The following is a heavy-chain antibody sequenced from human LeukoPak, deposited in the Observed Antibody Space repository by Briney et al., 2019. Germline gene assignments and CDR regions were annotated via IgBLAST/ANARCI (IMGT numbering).Heavy chain of an antibody. Sequence: GASVKVSCKASGGTFSSYAISWVRQAPGQGLEWMGRIIPILGIANYAQKFQGRVTITADKSTSTAYMELSSLRSEDTAVYYCARAGEDYYDSSGPYWFDPWGQGTLVTVSS. CDR2: IIPILGIA. D-gene: IGHD3-22*01. CDR3: ARAGEDYYDSSGPYWFDP. CDR1: GGTFSSYA. J-gene: IGHJ5*02. V-gene: IGHV1-69*04.